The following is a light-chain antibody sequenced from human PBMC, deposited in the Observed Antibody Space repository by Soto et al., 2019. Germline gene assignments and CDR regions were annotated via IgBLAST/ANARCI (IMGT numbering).Light chain of an antibody. Sequence: QSALTQPPSASGSPGQSVAISCTGTSSDVGGYNFVSWYQQHPGKAPKLILYEVNKRPSGVPYRFSGSKSGTTASLTVSGLQAEDEGDYYCYSYAGSDNWGVFGGGTKLTVL. V-gene: IGLV2-8*01. CDR1: SSDVGGYNF. CDR2: EVN. J-gene: IGLJ3*02. CDR3: YSYAGSDNWGV.